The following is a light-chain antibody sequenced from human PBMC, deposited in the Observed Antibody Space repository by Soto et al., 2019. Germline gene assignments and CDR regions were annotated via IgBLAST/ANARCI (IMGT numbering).Light chain of an antibody. J-gene: IGKJ5*01. V-gene: IGKV3-20*01. CDR2: GAS. CDR1: QSVTNNY. Sequence: PGERATLSCRASQSVTNNYLAWYQQKPGQAPRLLIDGASSRATGVPDRFSGTGSGTDFTLTISRLEPEDFAVFYCQQYGNSPITFGQGTRLENK. CDR3: QQYGNSPIT.